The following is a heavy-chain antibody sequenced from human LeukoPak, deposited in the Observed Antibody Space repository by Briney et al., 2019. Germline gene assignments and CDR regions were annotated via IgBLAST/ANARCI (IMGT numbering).Heavy chain of an antibody. CDR2: IYYSGST. D-gene: IGHD2-2*01. CDR1: GGSISSSSYY. V-gene: IGHV4-39*07. J-gene: IGHJ4*02. Sequence: SETLSLTCTVSGGSISSSSYYWGWIRQPPGKGLEWIGSIYYSGSTYYNPSLKSRVTISVDTSKNQFSLKLSSVTAADTAVYYCAREEGYCSSTSCYAGRAADYWGQGTLVTVSS. CDR3: AREEGYCSSTSCYAGRAADY.